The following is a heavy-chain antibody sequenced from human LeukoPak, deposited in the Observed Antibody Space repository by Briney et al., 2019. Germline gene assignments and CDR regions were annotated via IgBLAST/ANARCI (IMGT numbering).Heavy chain of an antibody. Sequence: GGSLRLSCVASGFTFSSYWMSWVRQAPGKGLEWVANIKQDESEKYYVDSVKGRFTISRDNAKNSLYLQMNSLRAEDTAVYYCAKDRGGIAARGEHDAFDIWGQGTMVTVSS. V-gene: IGHV3-7*01. J-gene: IGHJ3*02. D-gene: IGHD6-6*01. CDR1: GFTFSSYW. CDR2: IKQDESEK. CDR3: AKDRGGIAARGEHDAFDI.